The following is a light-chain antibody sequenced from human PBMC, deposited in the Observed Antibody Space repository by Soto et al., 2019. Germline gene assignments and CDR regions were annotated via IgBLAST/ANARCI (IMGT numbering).Light chain of an antibody. CDR3: QHSGNSPLP. CDR2: GAS. Sequence: EIVLTQSPGTLSLSPGERATLSCRASQSVSSYLAWYQQRPGQAPRLLIYGASSRATGIPDRFSGSGSGTDFIFPISRLEPEDFAVYYCQHSGNSPLPFGGGTKVEIK. V-gene: IGKV3-20*01. CDR1: QSVSSY. J-gene: IGKJ4*01.